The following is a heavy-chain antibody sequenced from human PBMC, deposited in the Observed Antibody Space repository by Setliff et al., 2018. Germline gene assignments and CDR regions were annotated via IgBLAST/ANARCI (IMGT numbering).Heavy chain of an antibody. CDR3: AGGKNFDDYVWGSYRYWSPNYYFDY. CDR2: ISSSSSYI. V-gene: IGHV3-21*01. CDR1: GFTFSSYS. D-gene: IGHD3-16*02. Sequence: PGGSLRLSCAASGFTFSSYSMNWVRQAPGKGLEWVSSISSSSSYIYYADSVKGRFTISRDNAKNSLYLQMNSLRAEDTAVYYCAGGKNFDDYVWGSYRYWSPNYYFDYWGQGTLVTVSS. J-gene: IGHJ4*02.